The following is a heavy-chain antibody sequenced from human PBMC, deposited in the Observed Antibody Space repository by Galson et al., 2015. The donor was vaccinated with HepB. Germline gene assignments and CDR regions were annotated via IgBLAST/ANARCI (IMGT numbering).Heavy chain of an antibody. CDR3: ARVALSGSYWYFDF. Sequence: SLRLSCAASGFTFSSFTMNWVRQAPGKKLEWVSYISTTGTNIFYVDSVKGRFAVSRDNAKNSLYLQMNSLRAEDTAIYSCARVALSGSYWYFDFWGQGTLVTVSS. CDR1: GFTFSSFT. D-gene: IGHD1-26*01. V-gene: IGHV3-48*01. CDR2: ISTTGTNI. J-gene: IGHJ4*02.